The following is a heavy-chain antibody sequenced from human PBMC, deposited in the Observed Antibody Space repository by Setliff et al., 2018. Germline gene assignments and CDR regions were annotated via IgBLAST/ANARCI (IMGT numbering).Heavy chain of an antibody. J-gene: IGHJ5*02. CDR3: ARAGPTVTFFRVLVISWWDP. V-gene: IGHV4-61*09. CDR1: GDSISSGSYY. D-gene: IGHD3-3*01. Sequence: SETLSLTCTVSGDSISSGSYYWTWIRQPAGKGLEWIGHFHTGGSTNYNRSLRSRVSISVDTSKNQFSLKLSSVTAADAATYYCARAGPTVTFFRVLVISWWDPWGQGSLVTVSS. CDR2: FHTGGST.